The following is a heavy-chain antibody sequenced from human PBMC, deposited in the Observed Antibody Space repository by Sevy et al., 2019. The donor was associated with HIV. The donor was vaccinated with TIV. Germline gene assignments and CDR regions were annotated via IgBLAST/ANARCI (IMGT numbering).Heavy chain of an antibody. J-gene: IGHJ3*02. CDR2: ISGSGANT. CDR3: AKHVGNPSGAFDI. D-gene: IGHD3-10*01. CDR1: GFNFNTYA. V-gene: IGHV3-23*01. Sequence: GGSLRLSYAAFGFNFNTYAISWVRQAPGKGLEWVSTISGSGANTFYADSVKGQFTISRDNSQNTMYLQMNSLRADDAAIYYCAKHVGNPSGAFDIWGQGTTVTVSS.